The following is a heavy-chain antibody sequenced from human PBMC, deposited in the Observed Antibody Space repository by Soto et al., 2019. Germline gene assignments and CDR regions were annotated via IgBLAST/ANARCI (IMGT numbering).Heavy chain of an antibody. V-gene: IGHV3-30*04. CDR2: ISYDGSNK. CDR3: ARDMSYDSSGYYYVGGAFDI. D-gene: IGHD3-22*01. Sequence: VQLVESGGGVVQPGRSLRLSCAASGFTFSSYAMHWVRQAPGKGLEWVAVISYDGSNKYYADSVKGRFTISRDNSKNTLYLQMNSLRAEDTAVYYCARDMSYDSSGYYYVGGAFDIWGQGTMVTVSS. CDR1: GFTFSSYA. J-gene: IGHJ3*02.